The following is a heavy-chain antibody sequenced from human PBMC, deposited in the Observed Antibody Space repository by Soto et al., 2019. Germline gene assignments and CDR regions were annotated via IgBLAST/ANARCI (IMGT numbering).Heavy chain of an antibody. CDR1: GFIVRSNY. Sequence: LGLSCAASGFIVRSNYMTWVRQAPGKGLEWVSVIYSSGNIYYADSVKGRFTTSSDNSQNTMFLQMNSLRAEDTAVYYCARDSGMIRGNYGMDVWGQGTTVTVSS. J-gene: IGHJ6*02. V-gene: IGHV3-53*01. CDR2: IYSSGNI. D-gene: IGHD3-10*01. CDR3: ARDSGMIRGNYGMDV.